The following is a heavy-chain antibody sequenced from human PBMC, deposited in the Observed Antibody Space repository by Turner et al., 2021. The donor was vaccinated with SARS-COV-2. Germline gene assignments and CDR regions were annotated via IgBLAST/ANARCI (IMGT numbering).Heavy chain of an antibody. V-gene: IGHV4-39*01. CDR1: GGSVRSSSYY. Sequence: QLQLQESGPGLKKSSETLYLTCTVSGGSVRSSSYYWGWIRQPPGKGLEWIGNAYYKGNTYYNPSLKSRVTISVDTSKNQFSLNLNSVTAADTAMYYCASHRVGATIYYDYGMDVWGQGATVTVSS. CDR3: ASHRVGATIYYDYGMDV. J-gene: IGHJ6*02. D-gene: IGHD1-26*01. CDR2: AYYKGNT.